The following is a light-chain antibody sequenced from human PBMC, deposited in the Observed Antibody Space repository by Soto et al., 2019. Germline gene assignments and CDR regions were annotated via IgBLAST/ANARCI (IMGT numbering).Light chain of an antibody. CDR1: QSIGRF. J-gene: IGKJ1*01. CDR3: QQCYMGWT. CDR2: DAS. V-gene: IGKV1-5*01. Sequence: DIHMTQSRSALSASVGERCTITCRASQSIGRFLAWYQHQPGKAPKLLIYDASTLESGVPSRFSGTGSGTEFTFSITSLQPEDFGTYYCQQCYMGWTFGQGTKVDI.